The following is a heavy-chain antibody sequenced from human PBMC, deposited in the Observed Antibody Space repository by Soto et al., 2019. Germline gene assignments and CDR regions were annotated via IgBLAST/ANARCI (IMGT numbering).Heavy chain of an antibody. D-gene: IGHD3-10*01. CDR1: GGSISSTGHY. J-gene: IGHJ5*01. CDR2: IYYSGSP. Sequence: QVQLQESGPGLVKPSETLSLTRTVSGGSISSTGHYWGWVRQPPGKGLEWIGSIYYSGSPYYNPSLKSRLTISVDTSKNQFSLKLNSVTAADTAVYHCARLFGVTAFDSWGQGTLVIVSS. V-gene: IGHV4-39*01. CDR3: ARLFGVTAFDS.